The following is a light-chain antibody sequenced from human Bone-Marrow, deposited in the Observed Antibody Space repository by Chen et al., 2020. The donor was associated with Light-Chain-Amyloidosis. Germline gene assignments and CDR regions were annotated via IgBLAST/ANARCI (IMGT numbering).Light chain of an antibody. CDR1: DLPTKY. CDR2: RDT. CDR3: QSADSSGTYEVI. Sequence: SYDLTQPPSSSVSPGQTARITCSGDDLPTKYAYWYQQTPGQAPVLVIHRDTERPSGISERFSGSSSGTTATLTISGVQAEDEADYHCQSADSSGTYEVIFGGGTKLTVL. V-gene: IGLV3-25*03. J-gene: IGLJ2*01.